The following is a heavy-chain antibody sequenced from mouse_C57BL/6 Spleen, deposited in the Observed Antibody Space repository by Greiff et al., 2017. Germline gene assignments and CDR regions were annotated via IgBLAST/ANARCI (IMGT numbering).Heavy chain of an antibody. CDR2: IYPGSGNT. CDR3: ARVDTTVVAPYYYAMDY. Sequence: QVQLQQSGAELVRPGASVKLSCKASGYTFTDYYINWVKQRPGQGLEWIARIYPGSGNTYYSEKFKGKATLTAEKSSSTAYMQLSSLTSEDSAVYFCARVDTTVVAPYYYAMDYWGQGTSVTVSS. D-gene: IGHD1-1*01. J-gene: IGHJ4*01. V-gene: IGHV1-76*01. CDR1: GYTFTDYY.